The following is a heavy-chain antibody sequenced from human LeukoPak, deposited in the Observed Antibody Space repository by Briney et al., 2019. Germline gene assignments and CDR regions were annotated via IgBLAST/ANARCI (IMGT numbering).Heavy chain of an antibody. CDR3: ARAYYDSSGYHYFDY. D-gene: IGHD3-22*01. Sequence: GGSLRLSCAASGFTFSSYSMNWVRQAPGKGLEWVSYISSSSSTIYYADSVKGRFTISRDNAKNSLYLQMNSLRAEDTAAYYCARAYYDSSGYHYFDYWGQGTLVTVSS. J-gene: IGHJ4*02. V-gene: IGHV3-48*01. CDR1: GFTFSSYS. CDR2: ISSSSSTI.